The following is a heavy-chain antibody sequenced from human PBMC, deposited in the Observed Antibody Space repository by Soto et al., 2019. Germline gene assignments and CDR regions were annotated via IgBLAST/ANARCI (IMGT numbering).Heavy chain of an antibody. CDR3: ARDDDRLRLGWNYYYGMEI. J-gene: IGHJ6*02. CDR2: IIPIFPTP. V-gene: IGHV1-69*05. CDR1: GGTFGNSA. Sequence: QVQLVQSGAEVKKPGSSVTVSCKASGGTFGNSAISWVRQSPGQGLEWMGGIIPIFPTPDYAQKFQGRVTMTSEESTSTSDMEFAILSSEDTAVYYCARDDDRLRLGWNYYYGMEIWGQGTAVTVSS. D-gene: IGHD5-12*01.